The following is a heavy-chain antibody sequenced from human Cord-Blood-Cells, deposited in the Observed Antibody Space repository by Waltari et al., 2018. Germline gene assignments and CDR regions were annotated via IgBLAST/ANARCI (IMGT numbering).Heavy chain of an antibody. V-gene: IGHV1-8*03. CDR2: MNPNSGNT. D-gene: IGHD6-13*01. CDR3: VRRGAAAGNWFDP. Sequence: QVQLVQSGAEVKKPGASVKVSCKASGYTFTSYDINWVRQATGQGLEWMGWMNPNSGNTGYAQKCQGRVTITRNTSISTAYMELSSLRSEDTAVYYCVRRGAAAGNWFDPWGQGTLVTVSS. CDR1: GYTFTSYD. J-gene: IGHJ5*02.